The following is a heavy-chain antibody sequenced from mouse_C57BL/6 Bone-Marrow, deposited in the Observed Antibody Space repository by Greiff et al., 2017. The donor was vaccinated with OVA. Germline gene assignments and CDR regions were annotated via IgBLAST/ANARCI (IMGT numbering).Heavy chain of an antibody. J-gene: IGHJ4*01. Sequence: EVQLKESGGDLVKPGGSLKLSCAASGFTFSSYGMSWVRQTPDKRLEWVATISSGGSYTYYPDSVKGRFTISRDNAKNTLYLQMSSLKSEDTAMYYCASGRYDYDSFYAMDYWGQGTSVTVSS. CDR3: ASGRYDYDSFYAMDY. CDR1: GFTFSSYG. D-gene: IGHD2-4*01. CDR2: ISSGGSYT. V-gene: IGHV5-6*01.